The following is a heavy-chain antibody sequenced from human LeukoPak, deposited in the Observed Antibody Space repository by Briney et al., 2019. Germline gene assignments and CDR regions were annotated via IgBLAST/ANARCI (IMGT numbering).Heavy chain of an antibody. CDR1: GGSISSYY. J-gene: IGHJ6*02. Sequence: PSETLSLTCTVSGGSISSYYWSWIRQPPGKGLEWIGYIYYSGSTNYNPSLKSRVTISVDTSKNQFSLKLSSVTAADTAVYYCARGKYYDSSGYRDYYYYGMDVWGQGTTVTVSS. D-gene: IGHD3-22*01. V-gene: IGHV4-59*01. CDR2: IYYSGST. CDR3: ARGKYYDSSGYRDYYYYGMDV.